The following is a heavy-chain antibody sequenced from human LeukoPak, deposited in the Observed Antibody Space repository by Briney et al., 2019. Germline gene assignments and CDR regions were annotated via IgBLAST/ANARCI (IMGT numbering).Heavy chain of an antibody. CDR1: GFTFSSYG. CDR2: IWYDGSNK. CDR3: AKGAALLDY. Sequence: PGRSLRLSCAASGFTFSSYGMHWVRQAPGKGLEWVAVIWYDGSNKYYADSVKGRFTISRDNSKNTLYLQMNSLRAEDTAVYYCAKGAALLDYWGPGTLVTVSS. J-gene: IGHJ4*02. V-gene: IGHV3-33*06. D-gene: IGHD2-15*01.